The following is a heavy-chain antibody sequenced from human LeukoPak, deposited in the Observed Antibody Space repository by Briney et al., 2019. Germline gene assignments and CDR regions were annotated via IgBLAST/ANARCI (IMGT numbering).Heavy chain of an antibody. J-gene: IGHJ4*02. CDR2: INPNSGGT. D-gene: IGHD3-10*02. CDR1: GYTFTGYY. CDR3: ARDDLFGESFDY. V-gene: IGHV1-2*02. Sequence: ASVKVSCKASGYTFTGYYMHWVRQAPGQGLEWMGWINPNSGGTNYAQKFQGRVTMTRDTSISTAYMELSRLRSDDTAVYYCARDDLFGESFDYWGQGTLVTVSS.